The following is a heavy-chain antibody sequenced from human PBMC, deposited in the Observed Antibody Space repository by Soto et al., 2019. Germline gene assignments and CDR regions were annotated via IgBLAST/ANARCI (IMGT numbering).Heavy chain of an antibody. CDR1: GGSFSGYY. Sequence: SETLSLTCAVYGGSFSGYYWSWIRQPPGKGLEWIGEINHSGSTNYNPSLKSRVTISVDTSKNQFSLKLSSVTAADTAVYYCARVVHYDILTGCFDYWGQGTLVTVSS. CDR2: INHSGST. D-gene: IGHD3-9*01. V-gene: IGHV4-34*01. J-gene: IGHJ4*02. CDR3: ARVVHYDILTGCFDY.